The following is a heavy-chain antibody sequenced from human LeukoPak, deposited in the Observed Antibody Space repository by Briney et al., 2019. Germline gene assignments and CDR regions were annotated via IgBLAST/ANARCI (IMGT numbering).Heavy chain of an antibody. CDR3: ATTTRSYAPRGAFDF. D-gene: IGHD5-18*01. Sequence: ASVKVSCKASGYTFTGYYIHWVRQAPGQGLEWLGWINPNSGDTNYSQEFQGRVTMTRDTSISTAYVELSRLRSDDTAVYYCATTTRSYAPRGAFDFWGQGTMVTVSS. CDR2: INPNSGDT. V-gene: IGHV1-2*02. J-gene: IGHJ3*01. CDR1: GYTFTGYY.